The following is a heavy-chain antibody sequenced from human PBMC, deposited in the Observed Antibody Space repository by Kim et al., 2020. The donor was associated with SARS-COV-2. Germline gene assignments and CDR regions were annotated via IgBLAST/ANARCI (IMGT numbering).Heavy chain of an antibody. CDR3: ATRFFCSSTSCYNVYYYYGMDV. J-gene: IGHJ6*02. Sequence: SETLSLTCTVSGGSISSSSYYWGWIRQPPGKGLEWIGSIYYSGSTYYNPSLKSRVTISVDTSKNQFSLKLSSVTAADTAVYYCATRFFCSSTSCYNVYYYYGMDVWGQGTTVTVSS. D-gene: IGHD2-2*02. CDR1: GGSISSSSYY. V-gene: IGHV4-39*01. CDR2: IYYSGST.